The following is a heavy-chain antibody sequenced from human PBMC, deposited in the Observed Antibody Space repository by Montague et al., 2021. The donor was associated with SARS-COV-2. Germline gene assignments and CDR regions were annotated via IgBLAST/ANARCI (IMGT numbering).Heavy chain of an antibody. CDR2: IYYSGST. D-gene: IGHD1-26*01. Sequence: TLSLTCTVSGGSISSGGYYWGWIRQHPGKGLEWIGYIYYSGSTYYNPSLKSRVTISVDTSKNQFSLKLSSVTAADTAVYYCARDTRIVGATTRLDYWGQGTLVTVSS. CDR1: GGSISSGGYY. V-gene: IGHV4-31*03. J-gene: IGHJ4*02. CDR3: ARDTRIVGATTRLDY.